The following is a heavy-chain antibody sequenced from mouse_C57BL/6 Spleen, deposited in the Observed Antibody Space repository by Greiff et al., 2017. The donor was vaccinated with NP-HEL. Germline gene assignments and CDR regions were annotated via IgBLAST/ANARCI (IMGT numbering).Heavy chain of an antibody. J-gene: IGHJ2*01. V-gene: IGHV1-50*01. Sequence: QVQLQQPGAELVKPGASVKLSCKASGYTFTSYWMQWVKQRPGQGLEWIGEIDPSDSDTNYNQKFKGKATLTVDTSSSTAYMQLSSLTSEDSAVYYCARTGDYYGSSGGYFDYWGQGTTLTVSS. CDR2: IDPSDSDT. D-gene: IGHD1-1*01. CDR3: ARTGDYYGSSGGYFDY. CDR1: GYTFTSYW.